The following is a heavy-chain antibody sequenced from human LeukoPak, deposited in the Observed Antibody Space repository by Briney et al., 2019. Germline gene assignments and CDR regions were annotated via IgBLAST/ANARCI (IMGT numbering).Heavy chain of an antibody. V-gene: IGHV3-23*01. CDR1: GLTFSSYA. CDR2: ISASGDGT. CDR3: AKGPLGTAGDF. D-gene: IGHD6-13*01. J-gene: IGHJ4*02. Sequence: PGGSLRLSCAASGLTFSSYAMSWVRQAPGKGLEWVSAISASGDGTYYADSVKGRLTISRDNSKNTLYLQMNSLRAEDTAVYYCAKGPLGTAGDFWGQGTLVTVSS.